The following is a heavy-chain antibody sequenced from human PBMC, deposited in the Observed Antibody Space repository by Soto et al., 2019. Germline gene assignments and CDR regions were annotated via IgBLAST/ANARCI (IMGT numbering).Heavy chain of an antibody. Sequence: QITLKESGPTLVKPTQTLTLTCTFSGFSIRTSGVGVGWIRQPPGKALEWLALVYWDDDKRYSPSLKNRLTITKDTSTNQVVLTMTNMDPADTATYFCAHSHVLLSFALDSWGQGTLVSVSS. V-gene: IGHV2-5*02. CDR2: VYWDDDK. J-gene: IGHJ4*02. D-gene: IGHD3-10*01. CDR1: GFSIRTSGVG. CDR3: AHSHVLLSFALDS.